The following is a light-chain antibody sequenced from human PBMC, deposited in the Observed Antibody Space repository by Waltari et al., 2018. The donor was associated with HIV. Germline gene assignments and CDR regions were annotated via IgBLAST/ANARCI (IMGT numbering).Light chain of an antibody. CDR1: RSHLGHHY. V-gene: IGLV1-51*02. J-gene: IGLJ2*01. CDR3: QSWDSRLGAGV. CDR2: ETN. Sequence: QSVLTQPPSVSPAPGHRVTLPCPGSRSHLGHHYVHLFQQAPGTAPKLLIYETNQRPSEIPDRFSGSRSDTSATLDIVGLQSGDEGTYYCQSWDSRLGAGVFGGGTMLTVL.